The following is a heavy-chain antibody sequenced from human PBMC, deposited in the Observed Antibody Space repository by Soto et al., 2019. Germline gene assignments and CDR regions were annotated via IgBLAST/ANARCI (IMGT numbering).Heavy chain of an antibody. J-gene: IGHJ3*02. CDR3: ATIWSGYYHGAFDI. CDR2: FDPEDGET. V-gene: IGHV1-24*01. Sequence: GASVKVSCKVSGYTLTELSMHWVRQAPGKGLEWMGGFDPEDGETIYAQKFQGRVTMTEDTFTDTAYMELSSLRSEDTAVYYCATIWSGYYHGAFDIWGQGTMVTVSS. D-gene: IGHD3-3*01. CDR1: GYTLTELS.